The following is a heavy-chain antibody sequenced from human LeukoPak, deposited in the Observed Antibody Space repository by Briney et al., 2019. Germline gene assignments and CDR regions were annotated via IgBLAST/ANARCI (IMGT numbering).Heavy chain of an antibody. Sequence: SETLSLTCTVSGGSISSGSYYWSWIRQPAGKGLEWIGRIYTSGSTNYNPSLKSRVTISVDTSKNQFSLKLSSVTAADTAVYYCARAITIFGVVDYWGQGTLVTVSS. CDR3: ARAITIFGVVDY. D-gene: IGHD3-3*01. CDR2: IYTSGST. CDR1: GGSISSGSYY. J-gene: IGHJ4*02. V-gene: IGHV4-61*02.